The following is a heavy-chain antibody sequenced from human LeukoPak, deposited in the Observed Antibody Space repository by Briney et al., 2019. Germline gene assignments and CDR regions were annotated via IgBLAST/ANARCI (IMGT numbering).Heavy chain of an antibody. J-gene: IGHJ4*02. CDR2: IKTKIDGGTT. Sequence: GGSLRLSCAASGFTFSHAWMSWVRQAPGKGLEWVCRIKTKIDGGTTDYAAPVKGRFTISRDDSKNTLYLQINSLKTEDTAVYYCTTESYCSSTSCPGTFDFWGQGTLVTVSS. D-gene: IGHD2-2*01. CDR1: GFTFSHAW. CDR3: TTESYCSSTSCPGTFDF. V-gene: IGHV3-15*01.